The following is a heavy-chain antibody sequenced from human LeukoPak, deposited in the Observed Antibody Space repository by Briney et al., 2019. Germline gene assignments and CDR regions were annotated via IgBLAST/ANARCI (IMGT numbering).Heavy chain of an antibody. D-gene: IGHD5-12*01. CDR3: AILLSGYQLYAFDI. J-gene: IGHJ3*02. CDR1: GFTFGSYG. Sequence: GGSLRLSCAASGFTFGSYGMHWVRQAPGKGLEWVAFIRYDGSNKYYADSVKGRFTISRDNSKNTLYLQMNSLRAEDTAVYYCAILLSGYQLYAFDIWGQGTMVTVSS. V-gene: IGHV3-30*02. CDR2: IRYDGSNK.